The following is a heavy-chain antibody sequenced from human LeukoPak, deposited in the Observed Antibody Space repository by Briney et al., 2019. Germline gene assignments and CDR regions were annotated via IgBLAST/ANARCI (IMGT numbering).Heavy chain of an antibody. V-gene: IGHV3-30*03. CDR1: GFTFSSYG. CDR3: AREEHDYVWGSYRYYYYYGIDV. Sequence: GGSLRLSCAASGFTFSSYGMHWVRQPPGRGLEWVSFLSFDGSNEFYADSLKGRFTISRDNSKDTLYLQMDSLRAEDTALYYCAREEHDYVWGSYRYYYYYGIDVWGQGTTVTVSS. D-gene: IGHD3-16*02. CDR2: LSFDGSNE. J-gene: IGHJ6*02.